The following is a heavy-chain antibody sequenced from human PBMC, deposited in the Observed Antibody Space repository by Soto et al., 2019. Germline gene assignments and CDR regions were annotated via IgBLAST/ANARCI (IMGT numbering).Heavy chain of an antibody. V-gene: IGHV4-39*01. J-gene: IGHJ4*02. CDR2: IYYSGST. CDR1: GGSISSSSYY. CDR3: ARGRPNIVVVPAAMRGVVFDY. D-gene: IGHD2-2*01. Sequence: SETLSLTCTVSGGSISSSSYYWGWIRQPPGKGLEWIGSIYYSGSTYYNPSLKSRVTISVDTSKNQFSLKLSSVTAADTAVYYCARGRPNIVVVPAAMRGVVFDYWGQGTLVTVSS.